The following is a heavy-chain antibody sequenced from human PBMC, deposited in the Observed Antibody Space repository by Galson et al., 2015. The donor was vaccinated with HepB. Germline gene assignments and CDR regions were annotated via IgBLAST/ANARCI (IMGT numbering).Heavy chain of an antibody. D-gene: IGHD4-11*01. Sequence: SVKVSCKASGYTFTSYGISWVRQAPGQGLEWMGWISAYNGNTDYAQKLQGRVTMTTDTSTSTAYMELRSLRSDDTAVYYCARAFDDYGNYGDNWFDPWGQGTLVTVSS. CDR1: GYTFTSYG. CDR3: ARAFDDYGNYGDNWFDP. J-gene: IGHJ5*02. CDR2: ISAYNGNT. V-gene: IGHV1-18*01.